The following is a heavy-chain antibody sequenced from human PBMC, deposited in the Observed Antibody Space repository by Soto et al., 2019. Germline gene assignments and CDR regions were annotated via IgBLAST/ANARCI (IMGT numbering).Heavy chain of an antibody. J-gene: IGHJ4*02. Sequence: GGSLRLSCAASGFTYTTYTMHWVRQAPGKGLEWVAVISYDGNNKFYADSVKGRFTISRDSTKQTLYLQMTSLRPDDTAMYYCARDGVSSSEYTXNYATYFYYCGQGDLVTVSS. CDR2: ISYDGNNK. CDR1: GFTYTTYT. D-gene: IGHD1-7*01. V-gene: IGHV3-30*19. CDR3: ARDGVSSSEYTXNYATYFYY.